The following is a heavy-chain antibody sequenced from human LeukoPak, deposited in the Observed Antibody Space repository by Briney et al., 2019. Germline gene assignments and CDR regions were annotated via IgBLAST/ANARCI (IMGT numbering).Heavy chain of an antibody. CDR1: GFTFSKYW. V-gene: IGHV3-74*01. J-gene: IGHJ4*02. CDR2: INTDGTVT. CDR3: AAKQWLAPPPDS. D-gene: IGHD6-19*01. Sequence: GGSLRLSCAAFGFTFSKYWMLWVRQAPGKGLESVSRINTDGTVTTYADSVKGRFTVSRDNADNTMFLQMNSVRDEDTAVYYCAAKQWLAPPPDSWGQGTPVTVSS.